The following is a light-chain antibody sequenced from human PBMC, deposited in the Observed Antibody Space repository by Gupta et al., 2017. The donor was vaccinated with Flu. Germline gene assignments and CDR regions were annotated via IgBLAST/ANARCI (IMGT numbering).Light chain of an antibody. V-gene: IGLV2-23*01. CDR1: SSDVGAYNL. J-gene: IGLJ3*02. CDR3: CSYAGSTTWV. Sequence: SALTPPASVSGSPGQTITIHCIGTSSDVGAYNLFPWYQQHPGKAPKVVIHEGSKRPSGVSNRFSGSKSGNTASLTISGLQAEDEADYFCCSYAGSTTWVFGGGTKLTVL. CDR2: EGS.